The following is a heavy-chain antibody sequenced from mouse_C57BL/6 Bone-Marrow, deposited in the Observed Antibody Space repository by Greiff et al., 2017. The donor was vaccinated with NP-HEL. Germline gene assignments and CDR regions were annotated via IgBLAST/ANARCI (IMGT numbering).Heavy chain of an antibody. J-gene: IGHJ2*01. CDR2: IRNKANGYTT. CDR1: GFTFTDYY. Sequence: EVMLVESGGGLVQPGGSLSLSCAASGFTFTDYYMSWVRQPPGKALEWLGFIRNKANGYTTEYSASVKGRFTISRDNSQSILYLQMNALRAEDSATYYCARWDYYGSSYGYFDYWGQGTTLTVSS. CDR3: ARWDYYGSSYGYFDY. D-gene: IGHD1-1*01. V-gene: IGHV7-3*01.